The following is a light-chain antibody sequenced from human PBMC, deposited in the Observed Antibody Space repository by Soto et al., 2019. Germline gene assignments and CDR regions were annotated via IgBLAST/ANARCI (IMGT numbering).Light chain of an antibody. Sequence: QSVLTQPASVSGSPGQSITISCSGTTSDVGGYEYVSWYQQHPGKAPKLMIYEVTTRPSGVSNRFSGSKSGTTASLTISGLQAEDEADYYCSSYTSSSPYVFGSGTK. V-gene: IGLV2-14*01. J-gene: IGLJ1*01. CDR2: EVT. CDR3: SSYTSSSPYV. CDR1: TSDVGGYEY.